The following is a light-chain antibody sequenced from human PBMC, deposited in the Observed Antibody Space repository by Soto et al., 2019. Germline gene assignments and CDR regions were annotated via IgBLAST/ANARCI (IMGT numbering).Light chain of an antibody. CDR1: QSVSNR. CDR2: DAS. J-gene: IGKJ4*01. CDR3: QQYAGSPLT. V-gene: IGKV3D-20*01. Sequence: EIVLTQSPATLSLSPGQRATLSCGASQSVSNRLAWYQQRPGLAPRLLIYDASTWATGIPDRFSGSGSGRDFTLTISSLEPEDSAVYYCQQYAGSPLTFGGGTKVEIK.